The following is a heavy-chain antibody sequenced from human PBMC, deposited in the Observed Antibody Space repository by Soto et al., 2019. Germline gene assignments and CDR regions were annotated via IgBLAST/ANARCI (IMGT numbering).Heavy chain of an antibody. J-gene: IGHJ4*02. CDR2: ISSSSSYT. CDR1: GFTFSDYY. CDR3: ARGSVDTAMVRDY. D-gene: IGHD5-18*01. Sequence: PGGSLRLSCAASGFTFSDYYMSWIRQAPGKGLEWVSYISSSSSYTNYADSVKGRFTISRDNAKNSLYLQMNSLRAEDTAVYYCARGSVDTAMVRDYWGQGTLVTVSS. V-gene: IGHV3-11*06.